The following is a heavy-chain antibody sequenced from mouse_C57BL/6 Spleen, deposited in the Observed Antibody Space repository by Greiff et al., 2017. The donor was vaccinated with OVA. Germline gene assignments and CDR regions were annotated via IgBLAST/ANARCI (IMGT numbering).Heavy chain of an antibody. D-gene: IGHD1-1*01. V-gene: IGHV5-4*01. J-gene: IGHJ2*01. CDR3: ARGPNYYGSSYSDCFDY. CDR1: GFTFSSYA. CDR2: ISDGGSYT. Sequence: EVQRVESGGGLVKPGGSLKLSCAASGFTFSSYAMSWVRQTPEKRLEWVATISDGGSYTYYPDNVKGRFTLSRDNATNNQYLQLSHLKSEDTAIYYCARGPNYYGSSYSDCFDYWGQGTTLTVSS.